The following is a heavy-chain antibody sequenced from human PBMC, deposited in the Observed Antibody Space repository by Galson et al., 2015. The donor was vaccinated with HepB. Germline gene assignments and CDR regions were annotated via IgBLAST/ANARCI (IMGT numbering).Heavy chain of an antibody. J-gene: IGHJ4*02. CDR1: GLYFPDVW. CDR3: TARYHYTDY. CDR2: IKSRIDGGTT. D-gene: IGHD1-14*01. Sequence: SLRLSCAVSGLYFPDVWMTWVRQAPGKGLEWVGRIKSRIDGGTTDLAAAVKGRLTMSRDDSKTTVYLNMKSLKTEDTAVYYCTARYHYTDYWGQGTLVTVSS. V-gene: IGHV3-15*01.